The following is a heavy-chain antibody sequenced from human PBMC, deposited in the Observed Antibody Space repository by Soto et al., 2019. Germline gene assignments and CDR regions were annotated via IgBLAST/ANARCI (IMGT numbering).Heavy chain of an antibody. Sequence: GSLRLSCASSVFTFSNTWMNWVGEVPGKGLEWVGRIKSKSDGGTTDYAAPVKGRFTISRDDSKNTMYLQMNSLTTEDTAVYYCTTALATRYFDWLLYFDYWGQGT. V-gene: IGHV3-15*07. CDR3: TTALATRYFDWLLYFDY. J-gene: IGHJ4*02. CDR2: IKSKSDGGTT. CDR1: VFTFSNTW. D-gene: IGHD3-9*01.